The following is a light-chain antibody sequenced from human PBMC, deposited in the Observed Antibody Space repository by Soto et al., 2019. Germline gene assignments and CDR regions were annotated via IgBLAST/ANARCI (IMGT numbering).Light chain of an antibody. V-gene: IGLV2-14*01. CDR1: SSDVGGYNY. Sequence: QSALTQPASVSGSPGQSMTISCTGTSSDVGGYNYVSWYQQHPGKAPKLMIYNVSNRPSGVSNRFSGSKSGNTASLTISGLQAEHEGHYYCSSFSSTNTVLFGGGTKLTVL. J-gene: IGLJ2*01. CDR2: NVS. CDR3: SSFSSTNTVL.